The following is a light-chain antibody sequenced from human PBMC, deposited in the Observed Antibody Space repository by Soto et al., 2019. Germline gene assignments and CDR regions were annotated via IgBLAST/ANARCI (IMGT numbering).Light chain of an antibody. Sequence: EIQMTQSPSPPSASVRDRVTITCPASQSISSWLAWYQQKPGKAPKLLIYKASSLESGVPSRFSGSGSGTEFTLTIRSLQPDDAATYYCQQYNSYVITFGQGTRVDNK. CDR3: QQYNSYVIT. CDR2: KAS. CDR1: QSISSW. J-gene: IGKJ5*01. V-gene: IGKV1-5*03.